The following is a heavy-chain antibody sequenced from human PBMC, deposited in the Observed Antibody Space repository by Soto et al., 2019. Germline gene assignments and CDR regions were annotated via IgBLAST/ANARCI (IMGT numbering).Heavy chain of an antibody. J-gene: IGHJ6*02. CDR2: IYYSGTT. CDR1: NGSVSSGTYS. Sequence: SETLSLTCTVSNGSVSSGTYSWSWVRQPPGKGLEWIGYIYYSGTTYYTPSLKSRLTTSMDRANDHFSLNLTSVTAADTAVYFCARGHYYYGMDVWGQGITVTVSS. CDR3: ARGHYYYGMDV. V-gene: IGHV4-30-2*01.